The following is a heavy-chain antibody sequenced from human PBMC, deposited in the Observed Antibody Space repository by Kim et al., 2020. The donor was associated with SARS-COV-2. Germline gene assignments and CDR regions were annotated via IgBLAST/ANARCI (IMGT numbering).Heavy chain of an antibody. D-gene: IGHD3-10*01. CDR3: ARGFVDTAMVTGLLWFGELFGAGGVWFDL. J-gene: IGHJ5*02. CDR1: GYSISSGYY. V-gene: IGHV4-38-2*02. Sequence: SETLSLTCTVSGYSISSGYYWGWIRQPPGKGLEWIGSIYHSGSTYYNPSLKSRVTISVDTSKNQFSLKLSSVTAADTAVYYCARGFVDTAMVTGLLWFGELFGAGGVWFDLWGQGTLVTVSS. CDR2: IYHSGST.